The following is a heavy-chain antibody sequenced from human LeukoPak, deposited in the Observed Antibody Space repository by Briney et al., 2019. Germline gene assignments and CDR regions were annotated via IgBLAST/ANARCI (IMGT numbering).Heavy chain of an antibody. Sequence: GGSLRLSCAASGFTFSSYWMSWVRQAPGKGLEWVANIKQDGSEKYYVDSVKGRFTISRDNAKNSLYLQMNSLRAKDTAVYYCARDRIAAAGTGWFDPWGQGTLVTVSS. V-gene: IGHV3-7*01. J-gene: IGHJ5*02. CDR1: GFTFSSYW. D-gene: IGHD6-13*01. CDR2: IKQDGSEK. CDR3: ARDRIAAAGTGWFDP.